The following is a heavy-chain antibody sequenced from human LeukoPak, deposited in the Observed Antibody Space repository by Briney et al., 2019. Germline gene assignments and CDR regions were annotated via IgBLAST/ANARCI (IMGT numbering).Heavy chain of an antibody. V-gene: IGHV3-23*01. J-gene: IGHJ4*02. CDR3: AKWTYSGNSRAPSDY. D-gene: IGHD1-26*01. CDR1: GFTFSSYA. CDR2: ISGTGGTT. Sequence: PGGSLRLSCVASGFTFSSYAMSWVRQAPGKGLEWVSTISGTGGTTYYADSVKGRFTISRDSSKRTMYLQMDSLRAEDTAVYYCAKWTYSGNSRAPSDYWGQGTLVTVSS.